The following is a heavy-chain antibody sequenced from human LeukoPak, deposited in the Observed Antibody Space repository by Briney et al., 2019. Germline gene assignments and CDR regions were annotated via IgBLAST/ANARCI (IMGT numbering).Heavy chain of an antibody. CDR3: AREKGYCSSTSCLPNWFDP. D-gene: IGHD2-2*01. Sequence: SETLSLTCTVSGGSISSSSYYWGWIRQPPGKGLEWIGSIYYSGSTYYNPSLKSRVTISVDTSKNQFSLKLSSVTAADTAMYYCAREKGYCSSTSCLPNWFDPWGQGTLVTVSS. J-gene: IGHJ5*02. V-gene: IGHV4-39*02. CDR2: IYYSGST. CDR1: GGSISSSSYY.